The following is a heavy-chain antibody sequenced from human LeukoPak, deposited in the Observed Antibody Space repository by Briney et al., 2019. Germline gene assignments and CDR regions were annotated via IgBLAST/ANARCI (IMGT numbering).Heavy chain of an antibody. CDR2: TYYRSKWNN. Sequence: SQTLSLTCAISGDSVSSNSAVAWNWLRHSPSRGLEWLGRTYYRSKWNNDYAVSVKSRITINPDTSKNQFSLHLNSVTPEDTAVYYCARGRNSGFDYWGQGTLVTVSS. D-gene: IGHD2/OR15-2a*01. CDR3: ARGRNSGFDY. V-gene: IGHV6-1*01. CDR1: GDSVSSNSAVA. J-gene: IGHJ4*02.